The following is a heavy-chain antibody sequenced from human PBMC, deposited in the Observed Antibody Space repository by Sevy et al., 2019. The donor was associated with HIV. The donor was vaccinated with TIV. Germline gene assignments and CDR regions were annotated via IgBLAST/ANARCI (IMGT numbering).Heavy chain of an antibody. V-gene: IGHV4-39*01. J-gene: IGHJ4*02. CDR3: SNQPLTLISPPDS. CDR1: GDSISNSRYD. CDR2: VYYSGST. Sequence: SETLSLTCTVSGDSISNSRYDWGWIRQPPGKGLEWIGSVYYSGSTYYNPSLKSRVTLSIDTSKNQFLLKVNSVTATDTAVYYCSNQPLTLISPPDSWGQGTLVTVSS. D-gene: IGHD2-2*01.